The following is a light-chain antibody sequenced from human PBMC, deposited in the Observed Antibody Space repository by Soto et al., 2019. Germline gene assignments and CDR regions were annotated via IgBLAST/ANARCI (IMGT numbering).Light chain of an antibody. Sequence: QSALTQPASVSGSPGLSITISCTGTSSDFGGYNYVSWYQQHPGKAPKLMIYDVSNRPSGVSNRFSGSKSGNTASLTISGLQAEDEADYYCSSYTSSSTLNVFGTGTKVTVL. CDR2: DVS. J-gene: IGLJ1*01. CDR1: SSDFGGYNY. CDR3: SSYTSSSTLNV. V-gene: IGLV2-14*01.